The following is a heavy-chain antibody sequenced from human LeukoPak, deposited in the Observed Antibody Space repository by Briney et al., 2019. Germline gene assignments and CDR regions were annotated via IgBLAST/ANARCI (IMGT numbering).Heavy chain of an antibody. D-gene: IGHD1-14*01. CDR2: ISAYNGYT. V-gene: IGHV1-18*01. CDR1: GYTFTSHG. Sequence: ASVKVSYKASGYTFTSHGFSWVRQAPGQRLEWMGWISAYNGYTNYAQKLQGRVTITTDTSTSTAYMELRSLRSDDTAVYYCARDGGTWNHDYYMDVWGKGTTVAVSS. CDR3: ARDGGTWNHDYYMDV. J-gene: IGHJ6*03.